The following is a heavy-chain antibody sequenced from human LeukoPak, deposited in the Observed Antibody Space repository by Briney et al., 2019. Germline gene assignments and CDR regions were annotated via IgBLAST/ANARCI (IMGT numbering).Heavy chain of an antibody. CDR3: ATVPDIGSSWPFDY. CDR1: GYTLTELS. CDR2: FDPEDGET. V-gene: IGHV1-24*01. J-gene: IGHJ4*02. D-gene: IGHD6-13*01. Sequence: GASVKVSCKVSGYTLTELSMHWVRQAPGKGLEWMGGFDPEDGETIYAQKFQGRVTMTEDTSTDTAYMELSSLRSEDTAVYYCATVPDIGSSWPFDYWGQGTLVTVSS.